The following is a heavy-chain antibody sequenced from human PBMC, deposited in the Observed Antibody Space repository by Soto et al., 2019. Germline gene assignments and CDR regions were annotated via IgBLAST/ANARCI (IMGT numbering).Heavy chain of an antibody. CDR2: TYYRSNWRH. CDR3: ARGLAGRGFDL. Sequence: PSQTLSLTCAIAWDSVSSNTAAWNWIRSSPSRGLEWLGRTYYRSNWRHDYAVSVKSRITVKPDTSKNPFSLQLNSVTHDDTAVYYCARGLAGRGFDLLGQGTLVTVSS. D-gene: IGHD6-19*01. V-gene: IGHV6-1*01. CDR1: WDSVSSNTAA. J-gene: IGHJ4*02.